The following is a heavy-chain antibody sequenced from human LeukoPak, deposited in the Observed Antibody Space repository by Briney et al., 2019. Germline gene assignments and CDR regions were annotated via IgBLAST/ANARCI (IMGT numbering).Heavy chain of an antibody. J-gene: IGHJ5*02. CDR1: GYSISSGYY. V-gene: IGHV4-38-2*01. Sequence: SETLSLTCAVSGYSISSGYYWGWIWQPTGKGLEWIGSIYHSGSTYYNPSLKSRVTISVDTSKYQFSLKLSSVTAAETAVYYCARRDTYYDFWSGYRNWFDPWGQGTLVTVSS. CDR2: IYHSGST. CDR3: ARRDTYYDFWSGYRNWFDP. D-gene: IGHD3-3*01.